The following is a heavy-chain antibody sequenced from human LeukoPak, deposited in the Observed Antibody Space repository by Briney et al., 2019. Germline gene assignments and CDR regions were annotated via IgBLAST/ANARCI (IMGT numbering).Heavy chain of an antibody. CDR1: GFTFSTYA. V-gene: IGHV3-30-3*01. CDR2: ISYDGSNK. CDR3: ARDRGSIVAGTVAFDY. J-gene: IGHJ4*02. D-gene: IGHD6-19*01. Sequence: PGRSLRLSCAASGFTFSTYATHWVRQAPGEGLEWVAVISYDGSNKYYADSVKGRFTISRDNSKSTLYLQMNSLRAEDTAVYYCARDRGSIVAGTVAFDYWGQGTLVTVSS.